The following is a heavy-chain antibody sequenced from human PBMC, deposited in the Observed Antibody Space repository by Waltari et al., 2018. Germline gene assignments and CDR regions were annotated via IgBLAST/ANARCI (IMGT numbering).Heavy chain of an antibody. CDR2: IYYSGST. CDR3: ARLPTGKQQLSFDY. Sequence: QVQLQESGPGLVKPSETLSLTCTVSGGSISSYYWSWIRQPPGKGLEWIGYIYYSGSTNYNPSLKSRVTISVDTSKNQFSLKLSSVTAADTAVYYCARLPTGKQQLSFDYWGQGTLVTVSS. D-gene: IGHD6-13*01. CDR1: GGSISSYY. J-gene: IGHJ4*02. V-gene: IGHV4-59*01.